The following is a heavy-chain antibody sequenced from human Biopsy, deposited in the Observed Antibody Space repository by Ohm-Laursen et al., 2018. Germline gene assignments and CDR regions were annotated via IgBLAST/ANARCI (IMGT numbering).Heavy chain of an antibody. CDR3: ARGYSRRVSIFEASIYWFDT. J-gene: IGHJ5*02. CDR1: GYSFSTYD. V-gene: IGHV1-8*01. CDR2: MIPSSGKT. D-gene: IGHD6-6*01. Sequence: ESSVKVSCKASGYSFSTYDVNWVRQARGQGLEWMGWMIPSSGKTGYAQRFQGRVTLTMNTSISTAYMELSGLRSKDTAVYFCARGYSRRVSIFEASIYWFDTWGQGTLVTVSS.